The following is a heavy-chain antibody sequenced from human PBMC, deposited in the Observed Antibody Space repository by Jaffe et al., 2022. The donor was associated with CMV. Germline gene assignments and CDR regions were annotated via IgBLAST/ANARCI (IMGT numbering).Heavy chain of an antibody. Sequence: QVHLQESGPGLVKPSGTLSLTCAVSGDSISNSDWLSWVRQPPGGGLEWIAEVYHGGSANYNPSLESRLTISIDTSKNQFSLKLNSVTAADTAVYYCARGPYAGAADSWGQGTLVTVSS. J-gene: IGHJ4*02. CDR2: VYHGGSA. CDR1: GDSISNSDW. D-gene: IGHD3-16*01. V-gene: IGHV4-4*02. CDR3: ARGPYAGAADS.